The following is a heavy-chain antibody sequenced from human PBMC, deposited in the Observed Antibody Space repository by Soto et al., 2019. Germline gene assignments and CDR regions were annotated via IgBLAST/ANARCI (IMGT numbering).Heavy chain of an antibody. J-gene: IGHJ5*02. CDR1: GFIFSDYG. Sequence: PVGSLRLSCVVSGFIFSDYGMHWVRQAPGKELEWVALISYDGGNRYYADPVKGRFTISRDNSKNTLYLQMNSLRAEDTAVYYCAKDRPVKARSGSLSSWGQGTLVTVSS. CDR2: ISYDGGNR. V-gene: IGHV3-30*18. D-gene: IGHD1-26*01. CDR3: AKDRPVKARSGSLSS.